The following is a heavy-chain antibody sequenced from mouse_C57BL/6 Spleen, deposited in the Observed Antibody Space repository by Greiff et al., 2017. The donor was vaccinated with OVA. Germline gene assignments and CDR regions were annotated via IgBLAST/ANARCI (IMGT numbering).Heavy chain of an antibody. D-gene: IGHD2-3*01. CDR2: IYPGSGST. Sequence: QVQLQQPGAELVKPGASVKMSCKASGYTFTSYWITWVKQRPGQGLEWIGDIYPGSGSTNYNEKFKSKATLTVDTSSSTDYMQLSSLTSEDSAVYYCARSSYDGYYVGYWGQGTTLTVSS. V-gene: IGHV1-55*01. J-gene: IGHJ2*01. CDR3: ARSSYDGYYVGY. CDR1: GYTFTSYW.